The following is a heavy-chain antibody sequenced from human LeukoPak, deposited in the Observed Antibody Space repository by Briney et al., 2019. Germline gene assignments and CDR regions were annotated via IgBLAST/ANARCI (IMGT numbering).Heavy chain of an antibody. J-gene: IGHJ4*02. CDR3: VTDGDKWNDFEY. CDR2: INKDGNDQ. Sequence: GGSLRLSCVASGISISNFWMHWVRQAPGKGLEWVAIINKDGNDQKYVDSVKGRFTLSRDNAKNSVYLQMNSLRAEDTALYYCVTDGDKWNDFEYWGQGTLVTVSP. CDR1: GISISNFW. D-gene: IGHD1-1*01. V-gene: IGHV3-7*01.